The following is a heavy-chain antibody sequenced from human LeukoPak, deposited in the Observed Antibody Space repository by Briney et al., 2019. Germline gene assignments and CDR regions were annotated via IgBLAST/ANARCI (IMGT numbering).Heavy chain of an antibody. J-gene: IGHJ4*02. D-gene: IGHD3-9*01. CDR3: ARGRLRYFDWLKFDY. Sequence: PSETLSLTCAVYGGSFSGYYWSWIRQPPGKGLEWIGEINHSGSTNYNPSLKSRVTISVDTSKNQFSLKLSSVTAADTAVYYCARGRLRYFDWLKFDYWGQGTLVTVSS. CDR2: INHSGST. CDR1: GGSFSGYY. V-gene: IGHV4-34*01.